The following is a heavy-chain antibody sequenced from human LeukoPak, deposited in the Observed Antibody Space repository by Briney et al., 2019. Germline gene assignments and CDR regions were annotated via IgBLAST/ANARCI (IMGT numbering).Heavy chain of an antibody. CDR2: IYYSGST. V-gene: IGHV4-59*01. CDR3: ARVEYSSSFDY. D-gene: IGHD6-6*01. Sequence: TSETLSLTCTVSGGSISSYYWSWIRQPPGKGLVWIGYIYYSGSTNYNPSLKSRVTISVDTSENQFSLKLSSVTAADTAVYYCARVEYSSSFDYWGHGDLVTVSS. CDR1: GGSISSYY. J-gene: IGHJ4*01.